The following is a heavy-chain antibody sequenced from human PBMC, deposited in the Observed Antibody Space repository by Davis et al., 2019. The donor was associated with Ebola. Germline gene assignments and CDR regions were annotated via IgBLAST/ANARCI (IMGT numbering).Heavy chain of an antibody. CDR1: GYSFTSYW. J-gene: IGHJ4*02. D-gene: IGHD3-3*01. Sequence: GESLKISCKGSGYSFTSYWIGWVRQMPGKGLEWMGIIYPGDSDTRYSPSFQGQVTISADKSISTAYLQWSSLKASDTAMYYCARVGALDFWSGYNTHFDYWGREPWSPSPQ. CDR3: ARVGALDFWSGYNTHFDY. V-gene: IGHV5-51*01. CDR2: IYPGDSDT.